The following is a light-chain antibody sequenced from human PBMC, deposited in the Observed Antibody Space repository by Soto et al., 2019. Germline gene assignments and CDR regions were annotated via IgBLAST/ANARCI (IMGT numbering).Light chain of an antibody. V-gene: IGKV3-11*01. Sequence: EVVLTQSPATLSLSPGERATLSCRASQTVSTYVAWYQQKPGQAPRLLIYDASNRATGVPARFSGSGSGTDFTLTISSLEPEDFEVYYCQQRTNWLFGQGTKLEI. CDR1: QTVSTY. J-gene: IGKJ2*01. CDR2: DAS. CDR3: QQRTNWL.